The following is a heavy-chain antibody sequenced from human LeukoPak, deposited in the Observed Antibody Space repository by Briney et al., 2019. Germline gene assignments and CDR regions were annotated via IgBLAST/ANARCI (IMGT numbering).Heavy chain of an antibody. CDR2: IIPILGIA. J-gene: IGHJ4*02. V-gene: IGHV1-69*04. CDR3: ARSLLEPTRASSSWDGGGFDY. Sequence: SVKVSCKASGGTFSSYAISWVRQAPGQGLEWMGRIIPILGIANYAQKFQGRVTITADKSTSTAYMELSSLRSEDTAVYYCARSLLEPTRASSSWDGGGFDYWGQGTLVTVSS. CDR1: GGTFSSYA. D-gene: IGHD6-13*01.